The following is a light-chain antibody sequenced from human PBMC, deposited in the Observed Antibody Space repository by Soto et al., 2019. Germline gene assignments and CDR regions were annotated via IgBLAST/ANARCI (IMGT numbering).Light chain of an antibody. V-gene: IGKV1-6*01. CDR2: TAS. Sequence: AIQMTQSPSSLSASVGDRVIITCRASQAIRNGLGWYQQKPGKAPKLPIYTASTLQSGVPSRFSGSGSGADFTLTIRSLQPEDSATYYCLHDYSYPRTFGQGTKVDIK. J-gene: IGKJ1*01. CDR3: LHDYSYPRT. CDR1: QAIRNG.